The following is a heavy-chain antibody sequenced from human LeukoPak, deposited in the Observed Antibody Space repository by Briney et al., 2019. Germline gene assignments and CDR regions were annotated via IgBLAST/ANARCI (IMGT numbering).Heavy chain of an antibody. V-gene: IGHV3-30*04. J-gene: IGHJ5*02. Sequence: PGGSLRLSCAASGFSFSSYAMHWVRQAPGKGLEWVAVVSHDGVYQAYADSVKGRFIISRDNSQNTLDLQINNLRSEDTAVYFCAREITVTTVRRFDPWGQGTLVTVSS. D-gene: IGHD4-17*01. CDR2: VSHDGVYQ. CDR3: AREITVTTVRRFDP. CDR1: GFSFSSYA.